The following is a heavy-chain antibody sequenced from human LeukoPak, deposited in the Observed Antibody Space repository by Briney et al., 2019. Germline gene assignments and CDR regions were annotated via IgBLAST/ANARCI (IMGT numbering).Heavy chain of an antibody. Sequence: SVKVSCKASGGTFSSYAISWVRQAPGQGLEWMGGIIPIFGTANYAQKFQGRVTITADKSTSTAYMELSSLRSEDTAVYYCARSAVGPAKYQLLYNWFDPWGQGTLVTVSS. D-gene: IGHD2-2*01. CDR3: ARSAVGPAKYQLLYNWFDP. V-gene: IGHV1-69*06. CDR1: GGTFSSYA. J-gene: IGHJ5*02. CDR2: IIPIFGTA.